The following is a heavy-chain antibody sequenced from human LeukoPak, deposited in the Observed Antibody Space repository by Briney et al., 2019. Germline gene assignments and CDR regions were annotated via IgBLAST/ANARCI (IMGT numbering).Heavy chain of an antibody. V-gene: IGHV1-18*01. D-gene: IGHD6-19*01. CDR2: ISAYNGNT. CDR3: ARGIAVYRNWFDP. J-gene: IGHJ5*02. Sequence: ASVKVSCKASGYTFTSYAMHWVRQAPGQGLEWMGWISAYNGNTNYAQKLQGRVTMTTGTSTSTAYMELRSLRSDDTAVYYCARGIAVYRNWFDPWGQGTLVTVSS. CDR1: GYTFTSYA.